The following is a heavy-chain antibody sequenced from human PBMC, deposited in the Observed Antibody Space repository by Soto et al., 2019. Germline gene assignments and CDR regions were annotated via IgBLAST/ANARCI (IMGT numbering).Heavy chain of an antibody. D-gene: IGHD2-15*01. CDR1: GYTFTSYG. J-gene: IGHJ6*02. CDR2: ISAYNGNT. CDR3: ARDGRDIVVVVAATQGYYYYGMDV. V-gene: IGHV1-18*01. Sequence: QVQLVQSGAEVKKPGASVKVSCKASGYTFTSYGISWVRQAPGQGLEWMGWISAYNGNTNYAQKLQGRVTMTTDTSTSTAYMELRSLRSDDTAVYYCARDGRDIVVVVAATQGYYYYGMDVWGQGTTVTVSS.